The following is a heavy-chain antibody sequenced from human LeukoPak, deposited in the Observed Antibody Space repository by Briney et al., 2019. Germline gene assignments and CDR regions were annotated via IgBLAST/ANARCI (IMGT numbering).Heavy chain of an antibody. Sequence: GGSLRLSCVASGFTFSSSSMNWVRQAPGKGLEWVSSISSSSSYIYYADSVKGRFTISRDNAKNSLYLQMNSLRAEDTAVYYCASITELGYWGQGTLVTVSS. CDR2: ISSSSSYI. CDR3: ASITELGY. J-gene: IGHJ4*02. D-gene: IGHD3-16*01. V-gene: IGHV3-21*01. CDR1: GFTFSSSS.